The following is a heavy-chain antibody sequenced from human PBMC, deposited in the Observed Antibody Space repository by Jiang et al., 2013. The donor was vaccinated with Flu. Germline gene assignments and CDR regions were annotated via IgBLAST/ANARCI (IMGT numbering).Heavy chain of an antibody. CDR1: GYTFTKFG. J-gene: IGHJ4*02. Sequence: SGAEVKKPGASVRVSCKASGYTFTKFGIHWVRQAPGQRLEWMGWINTGNGNTEYSQKFQGRVTITRDTSASTTYMELRSLRSEDTTVYYCATLGLGADVDYWGQGTLVTVSS. D-gene: IGHD3/OR15-3a*01. CDR2: INTGNGNT. CDR3: ATLGLGADVDY. V-gene: IGHV1-3*04.